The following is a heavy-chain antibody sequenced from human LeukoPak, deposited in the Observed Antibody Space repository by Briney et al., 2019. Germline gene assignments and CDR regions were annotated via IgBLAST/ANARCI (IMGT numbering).Heavy chain of an antibody. D-gene: IGHD6-19*01. V-gene: IGHV4-30-4*01. Sequence: SETLSLTCTVSGGSISSGDYYWSWIRQPPGKGLEWIGYIYYSGSTYYNPSLKSRVTISVDTSKNQYSLKLSSVTAADTALYDCARHLQPYSSGWYGPYYYYGMDVWGQGTTVTVSS. CDR3: ARHLQPYSSGWYGPYYYYGMDV. CDR1: GGSISSGDYY. J-gene: IGHJ6*02. CDR2: IYYSGST.